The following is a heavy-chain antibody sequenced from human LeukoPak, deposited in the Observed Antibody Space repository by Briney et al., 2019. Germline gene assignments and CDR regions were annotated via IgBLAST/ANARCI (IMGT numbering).Heavy chain of an antibody. CDR1: GGSISSSSYS. V-gene: IGHV4-39*01. D-gene: IGHD1-26*01. J-gene: IGHJ5*02. Sequence: PSETLSLTCTVSGGSISSSSYSWGWIRQPPGKGLEWIGSIYYSGSTYYNPSLKSRVTISVDTSKNQFSLKLSSVTAADTAVYYCARRGKLGHWFDPWGQGTLVTVSS. CDR2: IYYSGST. CDR3: ARRGKLGHWFDP.